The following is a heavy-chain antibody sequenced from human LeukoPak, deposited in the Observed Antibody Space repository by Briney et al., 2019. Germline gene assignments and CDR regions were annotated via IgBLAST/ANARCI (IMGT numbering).Heavy chain of an antibody. CDR2: IFYSGST. V-gene: IGHV4-31*03. D-gene: IGHD2-2*02. CDR1: GGSISSGGYY. CDR3: ARQRAYQLLYWNYYYYGMDV. Sequence: SETLSLTCTVSGGSISSGGYYWSWIRQHPGKGLEWIGYIFYSGSTYYNPSLKSRVTISVDTSKNQFSLKLSSVTAADTAVYYCARQRAYQLLYWNYYYYGMDVWGQGTTVTVSS. J-gene: IGHJ6*02.